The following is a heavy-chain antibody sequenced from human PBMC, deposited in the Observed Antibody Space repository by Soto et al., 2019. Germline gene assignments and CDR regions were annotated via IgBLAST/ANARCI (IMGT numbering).Heavy chain of an antibody. CDR1: GSTFTSYY. J-gene: IGHJ4*02. Sequence: ASVKVSCKASGSTFTSYYMHWVRQAPGQGLEWMGIINPSAGSTTYAQKFQGRVTMTRDTSTSTVYMELSSLRSEDTAVYYCARLTAAENFDYWGQGSLVNVSS. CDR2: INPSAGST. CDR3: ARLTAAENFDY. V-gene: IGHV1-46*01. D-gene: IGHD6-13*01.